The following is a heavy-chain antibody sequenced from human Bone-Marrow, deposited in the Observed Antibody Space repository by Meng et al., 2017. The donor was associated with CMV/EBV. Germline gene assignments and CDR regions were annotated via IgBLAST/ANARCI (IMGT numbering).Heavy chain of an antibody. CDR1: GYTFTGYY. CDR2: INPNSGGT. D-gene: IGHD5-18*01. Sequence: ASENVSCKASGYTFTGYYMHWVRQAPGQGLEWMGWINPNSGGTNYAQKFQGRVTMTRDTSISTAYMELGSRRSDDTAVYYCARVEIQLWVSSYYYYGMDVWGQGTTVTVSS. V-gene: IGHV1-2*02. CDR3: ARVEIQLWVSSYYYYGMDV. J-gene: IGHJ6*02.